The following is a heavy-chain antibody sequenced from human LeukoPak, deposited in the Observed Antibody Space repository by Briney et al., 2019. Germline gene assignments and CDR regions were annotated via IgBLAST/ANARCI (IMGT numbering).Heavy chain of an antibody. J-gene: IGHJ4*02. D-gene: IGHD3-22*01. CDR2: INWNGDST. Sequence: RGSLRLSCAASGFSFDDYGLTSVRHAPGKGLEWVSGINWNGDSTDYADSVKCRFTISRDNAKNSLYLQMNSLRDEETALYYSARDLIVVITGSFDSWGQGALVTVSS. CDR1: GFSFDDYG. V-gene: IGHV3-20*04. CDR3: ARDLIVVITGSFDS.